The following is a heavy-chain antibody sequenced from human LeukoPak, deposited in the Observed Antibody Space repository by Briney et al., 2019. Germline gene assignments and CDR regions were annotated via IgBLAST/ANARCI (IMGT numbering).Heavy chain of an antibody. CDR3: ARHASVSGNWPRPLDY. V-gene: IGHV4-39*01. Sequence: SETLSLTCTGSGGSLSSSSYYWVWVRQPPGKGLEGIANIYYSGSTYYSPSLRSRVTISVDTSKDQFSLKLTSVTAADTAVYYCARHASVSGNWPRPLDYWGQGSLVTVSS. J-gene: IGHJ4*02. D-gene: IGHD3-3*01. CDR1: GGSLSSSSYY. CDR2: IYYSGST.